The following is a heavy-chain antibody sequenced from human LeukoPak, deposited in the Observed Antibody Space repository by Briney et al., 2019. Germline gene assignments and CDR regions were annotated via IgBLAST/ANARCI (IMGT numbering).Heavy chain of an antibody. CDR3: ARHYYGDYAYYLAY. J-gene: IGHJ4*02. CDR2: INYSGTT. V-gene: IGHV4-39*01. Sequence: SETLSLTCTVSGGSISSRNYYWGWIRQPPGKGLEWIGSINYSGTTYYNPSLRSRVTILIDTSKNQFFLKLNSVTAPDTALYYCARHYYGDYAYYLAYWGQGTLVTVSS. D-gene: IGHD4-17*01. CDR1: GGSISSRNYY.